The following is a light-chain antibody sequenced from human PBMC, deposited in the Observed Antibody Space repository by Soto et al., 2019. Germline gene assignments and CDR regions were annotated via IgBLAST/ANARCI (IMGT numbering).Light chain of an antibody. Sequence: EIVMTQSPATLSVSPGERATLSCRASQSVSSKLAWYQQKPGQGPRLLIYGASTRATGILDRFSASGSGTEFTLTISSLQSEDFAVYYCQHYSTWLWTFGQGTKVEIK. CDR2: GAS. J-gene: IGKJ1*01. V-gene: IGKV3-15*01. CDR3: QHYSTWLWT. CDR1: QSVSSK.